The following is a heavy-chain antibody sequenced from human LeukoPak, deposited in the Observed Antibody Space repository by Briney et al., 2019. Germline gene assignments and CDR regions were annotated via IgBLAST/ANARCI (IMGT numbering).Heavy chain of an antibody. Sequence: GGSLRLSCAASGFTVSSNYMSWVRQAPGKGLEWVSVIYSGGSTYYADSVKGRFTISRDNSKNTLYLQMNSLRAEDTAVYYCAKHMREPGYYYGMDVWGKGTTVTVSS. V-gene: IGHV3-66*04. D-gene: IGHD2-2*01. CDR1: GFTVSSNY. J-gene: IGHJ6*04. CDR3: AKHMREPGYYYGMDV. CDR2: IYSGGST.